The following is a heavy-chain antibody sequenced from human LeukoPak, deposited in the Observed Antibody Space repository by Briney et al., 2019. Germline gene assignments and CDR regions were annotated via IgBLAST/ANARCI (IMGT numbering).Heavy chain of an antibody. J-gene: IGHJ4*02. CDR2: ITSSSSHI. CDR3: AREEGEYYFDY. D-gene: IGHD3-16*01. CDR1: GFTFSSYS. V-gene: IGHV3-21*01. Sequence: GRSLRLSCAASGFTFSSYSMNWVRQAPGKGLEWVSSITSSSSHIYYADSVKGRFTISRDNAKNSLYLQMNSLRAEDTAVYYCAREEGEYYFDYWGQGTLVTVSS.